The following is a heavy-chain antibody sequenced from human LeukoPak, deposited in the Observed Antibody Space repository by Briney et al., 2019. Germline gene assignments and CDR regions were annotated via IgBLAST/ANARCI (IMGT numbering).Heavy chain of an antibody. CDR3: ARVLGDTAMAHYYYYMDV. Sequence: PSETLSLTCTVSGGSISSYYWSWIRQPPGKGLEWIGYIYYSGSTNYNPPLKSRVTISVDTSKNQFSLKLSSVTAADTAVYYCARVLGDTAMAHYYYYMDVWGKGTTVTVSS. CDR1: GGSISSYY. V-gene: IGHV4-59*01. D-gene: IGHD5-18*01. CDR2: IYYSGST. J-gene: IGHJ6*03.